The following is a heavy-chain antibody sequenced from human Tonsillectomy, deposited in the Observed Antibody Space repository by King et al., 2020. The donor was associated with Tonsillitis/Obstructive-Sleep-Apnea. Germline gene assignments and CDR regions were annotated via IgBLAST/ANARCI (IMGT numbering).Heavy chain of an antibody. Sequence: VQLVESGAEVKKPGASVKVSCKASGYDFTDNHMNWVRQAPGQAPEWMGRISPKSGGTNYAQKFRGRVTMTRDTSISTAYMELTRLGSDDTAVYYCARERGRYGDRDALDIWGQGTLVTVSS. D-gene: IGHD4-17*01. J-gene: IGHJ3*02. CDR2: ISPKSGGT. CDR1: GYDFTDNH. CDR3: ARERGRYGDRDALDI. V-gene: IGHV1-2*06.